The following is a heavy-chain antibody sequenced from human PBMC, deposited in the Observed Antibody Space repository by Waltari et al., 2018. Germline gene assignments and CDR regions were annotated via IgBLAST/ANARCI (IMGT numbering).Heavy chain of an antibody. V-gene: IGHV1-69*13. J-gene: IGHJ5*02. CDR1: GGTFSSYA. Sequence: QVQLVQSGAEVKKPGSSVKVSCKASGGTFSSYAISWVRQAPGQGLEWMGGIIPICGTAKYAQKFQGRVTITADESTSTAYMELRSLRSEDTAVYYCAGHTTVTTYVGWFDPWGQGTLVTVSS. D-gene: IGHD4-17*01. CDR2: IIPICGTA. CDR3: AGHTTVTTYVGWFDP.